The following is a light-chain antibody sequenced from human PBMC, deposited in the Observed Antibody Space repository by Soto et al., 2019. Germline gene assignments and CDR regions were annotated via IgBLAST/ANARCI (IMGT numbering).Light chain of an antibody. V-gene: IGLV2-14*01. Sequence: QSVLTQPASVSGSPGQSITISCTGTSSDVGGYNYVSWYQQHPGKAPQLMIYDVNNRPSGVSNRFSGSKSGNTASLTISGLKAEDEADYYCSSYTSSSAPFYVFGTGTKVTVL. CDR1: SSDVGGYNY. CDR2: DVN. J-gene: IGLJ1*01. CDR3: SSYTSSSAPFYV.